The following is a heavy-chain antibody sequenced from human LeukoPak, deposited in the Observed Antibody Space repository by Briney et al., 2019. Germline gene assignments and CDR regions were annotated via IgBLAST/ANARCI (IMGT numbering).Heavy chain of an antibody. CDR3: ARVSPARGGYYFNDGFDI. D-gene: IGHD3-22*01. Sequence: SETLSLTCTVSGGSISSSSYYWGWIRQPPGKGLEWIGSIYYSGSTYYNPSLKSRVTISVDTSKNQFSLKLSSVTAADTAVYYCARVSPARGGYYFNDGFDIWGQGTMVTVSS. CDR2: IYYSGST. J-gene: IGHJ3*02. V-gene: IGHV4-39*07. CDR1: GGSISSSSYY.